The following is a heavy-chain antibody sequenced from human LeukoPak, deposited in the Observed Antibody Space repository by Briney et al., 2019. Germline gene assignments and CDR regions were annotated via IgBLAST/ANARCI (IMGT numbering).Heavy chain of an antibody. CDR3: ARDKYYGSGSYYDYYCYGMDV. D-gene: IGHD3-10*01. J-gene: IGHJ6*04. CDR1: GYTFTSYY. Sequence: ASVKVSCKASGYTFTSYYMHWVRQAPGQGLEWMGIINPSGGSTSYAQKFQGRVTMTRDTSTSTVYMELSSLRSEDTAVYYCARDKYYGSGSYYDYYCYGMDVWGKGTTVTVSS. V-gene: IGHV1-46*01. CDR2: INPSGGST.